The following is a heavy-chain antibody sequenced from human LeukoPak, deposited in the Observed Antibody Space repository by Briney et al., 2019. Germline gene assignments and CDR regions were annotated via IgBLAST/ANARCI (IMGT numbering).Heavy chain of an antibody. CDR3: ARHGPKHFDWLSAVSWFDP. Sequence: GESLKISCKGSGYSFISYWIAWVRQMPGKGLEWMGIIYPGDSDTRYSPSFQGQVTISAVKSISTAYLQWSSLKASDTAMYYCARHGPKHFDWLSAVSWFDPWGQGTLVTVSS. CDR2: IYPGDSDT. D-gene: IGHD3-9*01. V-gene: IGHV5-51*01. CDR1: GYSFISYW. J-gene: IGHJ5*02.